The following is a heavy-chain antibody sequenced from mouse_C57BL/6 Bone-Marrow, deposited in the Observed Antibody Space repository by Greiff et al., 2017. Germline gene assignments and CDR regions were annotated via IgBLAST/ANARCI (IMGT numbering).Heavy chain of an antibody. Sequence: QVQLQQSGAELARPGASVKLSCKASGYTFTSYGISWVKQRTGQGLEWIGEIYPRSGNTYYNEKFKGKATLTADKSSSTAYMELRILTSEDSAVYFCARSRGGLLRPFAYWGQGTLVTVSA. CDR2: IYPRSGNT. D-gene: IGHD1-2*01. CDR3: ARSRGGLLRPFAY. CDR1: GYTFTSYG. J-gene: IGHJ3*01. V-gene: IGHV1-81*01.